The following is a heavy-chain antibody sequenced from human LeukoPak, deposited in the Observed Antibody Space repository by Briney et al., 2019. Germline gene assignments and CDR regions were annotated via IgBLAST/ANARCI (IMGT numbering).Heavy chain of an antibody. Sequence: PGGSLRLSCAASGFTFSSYAMSWVRQAPGKGLEWVSGISGSGRTTYYADSVQGRLTISRDNSKNTLYLQMNSLRAEDTAVYYCAKEIYGDSTGARFQHWGQGTLLTVSS. J-gene: IGHJ1*01. CDR2: ISGSGRTT. D-gene: IGHD4-17*01. CDR1: GFTFSSYA. V-gene: IGHV3-23*01. CDR3: AKEIYGDSTGARFQH.